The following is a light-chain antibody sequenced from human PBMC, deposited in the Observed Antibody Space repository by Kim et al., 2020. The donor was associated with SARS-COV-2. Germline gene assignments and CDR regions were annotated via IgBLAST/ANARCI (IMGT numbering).Light chain of an antibody. V-gene: IGKV1-8*01. CDR1: QDISSY. CDR3: QQYYSYPRT. CDR2: AAS. J-gene: IGKJ1*01. Sequence: AVRMTQSPSSFSASTGDRVTITCRASQDISSYLAWYQQKPGKAPKLLIYAASTLHTGVPSRFSGSGSGTDFTLTITSLQSEDFAPYYCQQYYSYPRTFGQGTKVDIK.